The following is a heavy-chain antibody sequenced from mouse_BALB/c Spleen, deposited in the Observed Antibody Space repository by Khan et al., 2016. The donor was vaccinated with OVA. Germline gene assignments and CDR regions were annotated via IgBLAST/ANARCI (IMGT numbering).Heavy chain of an antibody. D-gene: IGHD1-2*01. CDR1: GSNFTDYY. CDR3: AGRTSFGFTCAD. J-gene: IGHJ3*01. CDR2: ISPVSGDT. V-gene: IGHV1-77*01. Sequence: QVQLQQSGAELARPGASVKLSCTASGSNFTDYYIKCVKQWTGQCREWIVEISPVSGDTYYNEKVKGKATLIADKSSSTVYMQLSSLTAEASAVYICAGRTSFGFTCADWGQATVVTVSS.